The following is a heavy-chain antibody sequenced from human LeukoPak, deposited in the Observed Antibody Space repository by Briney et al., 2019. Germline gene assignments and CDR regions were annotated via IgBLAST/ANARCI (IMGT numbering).Heavy chain of an antibody. J-gene: IGHJ5*02. CDR1: GGSISGYY. CDR2: VCYCGST. V-gene: IGHV4-59*01. CDR3: ARGGGGYCTSTICYVDWFDP. D-gene: IGHD2-2*01. Sequence: SETLSLTCTVSGGSISGYYWSWIRQPPGKGLEWIGYVCYCGSTNYNPSLKSRVTISVDTSKNQFSLRLSSVTAADTAVYYCARGGGGYCTSTICYVDWFDPWGQGTLVTVSS.